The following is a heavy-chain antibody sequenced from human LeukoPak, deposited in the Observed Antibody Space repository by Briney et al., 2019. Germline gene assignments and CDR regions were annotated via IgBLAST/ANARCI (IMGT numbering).Heavy chain of an antibody. Sequence: PGGSLRLSCAASGFTFSSYAMSWVRQAPGKGLEWVSAIRGNGDSTFYADSVKGRFTISRDNSNNALHLQMNSLRVEDTAVYYCARGKGNFYYAMDVWGQGTTVTVSS. CDR3: ARGKGNFYYAMDV. J-gene: IGHJ6*02. D-gene: IGHD6-13*01. CDR2: IRGNGDST. CDR1: GFTFSSYA. V-gene: IGHV3-23*01.